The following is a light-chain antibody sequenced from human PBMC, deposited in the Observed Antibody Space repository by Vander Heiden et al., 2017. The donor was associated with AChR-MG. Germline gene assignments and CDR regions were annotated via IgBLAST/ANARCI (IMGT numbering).Light chain of an antibody. J-gene: IGLJ3*02. V-gene: IGLV7-43*01. CDR2: STS. CDR3: LLFFGDGQLGV. CDR1: TGAVTRGYE. Sequence: QTVVTQEPSLTVSPGGTVTLTCASSTGAVTRGYERNWFQQKPGQAPRALIYSTSKKHSWTPARFSGSLLGGKAALTLSGVQPEDEAEYFCLLFFGDGQLGVFGGGTELTVL.